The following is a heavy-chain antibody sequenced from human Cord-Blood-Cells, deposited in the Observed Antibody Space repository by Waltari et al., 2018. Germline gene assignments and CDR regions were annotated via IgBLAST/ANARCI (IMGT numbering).Heavy chain of an antibody. Sequence: EVQLVESGGGLVQPGRSLRLSCAASGFTFDDYAMNWVRQAPGKGLEWVSGISWNSGSIGYADSVKGRFTISRDNAKNSLYLQMNSLRAEDTTLYYCAKEWGEVQQLVLDYWGQGTLVTVSS. J-gene: IGHJ4*02. CDR1: GFTFDDYA. CDR2: ISWNSGSI. V-gene: IGHV3-9*01. D-gene: IGHD6-13*01. CDR3: AKEWGEVQQLVLDY.